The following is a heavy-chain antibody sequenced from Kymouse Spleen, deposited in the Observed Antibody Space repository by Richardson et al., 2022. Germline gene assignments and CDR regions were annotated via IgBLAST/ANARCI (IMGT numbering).Heavy chain of an antibody. J-gene: IGHJ6*02. CDR3: ARDRGDILTGYYYYGMDV. CDR1: GGSFSGYY. Sequence: QVQLQQWGAGLLKPSETLSLTCAVYGGSFSGYYWSWIRQPPGKGLEWIGEINHSGSTNYNPSLKSRVTISVDTSKNQFSLKLSSVTAADTAVYYCARDRGDILTGYYYYGMDVWGQGTTVTVSS. V-gene: IGHV4-34*01. D-gene: IGHD3-9*01. CDR2: INHSGST.